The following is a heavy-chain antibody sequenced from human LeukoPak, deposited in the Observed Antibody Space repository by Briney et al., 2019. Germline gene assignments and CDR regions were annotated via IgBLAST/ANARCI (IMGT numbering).Heavy chain of an antibody. J-gene: IGHJ6*02. Sequence: PGGSLRLSCAASGFTFDDYAMHWVRQAPGKGLEWVSGISWNSGSIGYADSVKGRFTISRDNAKNSLYLQMNSLRAEDTASYYCAKDMAYTHSGSMDVWGQGTTVTVSS. CDR3: AKDMAYTHSGSMDV. D-gene: IGHD3-10*01. CDR1: GFTFDDYA. CDR2: ISWNSGSI. V-gene: IGHV3-9*01.